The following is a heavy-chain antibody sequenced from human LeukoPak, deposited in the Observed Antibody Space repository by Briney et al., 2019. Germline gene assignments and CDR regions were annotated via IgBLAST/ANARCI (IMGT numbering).Heavy chain of an antibody. CDR3: AKLAASETGEGS. Sequence: ASVKVSCKASGYTFTGNHIHCVRQAPGQGLEWMGVINPSGDSTSYAQKFQGRVTMTRDTSTSTVYMELSSLRSEDTAMYYCAKLAASETGEGSWGQGTLVTVSS. CDR2: INPSGDST. J-gene: IGHJ5*02. D-gene: IGHD6-13*01. V-gene: IGHV1-46*01. CDR1: GYTFTGNH.